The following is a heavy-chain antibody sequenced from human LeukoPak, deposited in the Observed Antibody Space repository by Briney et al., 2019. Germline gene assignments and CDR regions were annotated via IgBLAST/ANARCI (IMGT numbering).Heavy chain of an antibody. CDR3: ARDPIRDGYNLELDY. CDR2: INPSSTGT. CDR1: GYTFTGYY. J-gene: IGHJ4*02. Sequence: GASVKVSCKASGYTFTGYYMHWVRQAPGQGLEWMGVINPSSTGTSYAQKFQGRVTMTRERSTSTVYMELSSLRSEDTAVYYCARDPIRDGYNLELDYWGQGTLITVSS. D-gene: IGHD5-24*01. V-gene: IGHV1-46*01.